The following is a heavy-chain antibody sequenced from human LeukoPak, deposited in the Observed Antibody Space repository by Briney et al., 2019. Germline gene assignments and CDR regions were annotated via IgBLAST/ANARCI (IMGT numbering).Heavy chain of an antibody. V-gene: IGHV3-21*01. CDR1: GFTFSSYS. D-gene: IGHD1-26*01. CDR2: INSSSSYI. J-gene: IGHJ4*02. Sequence: GGSLRLSCAASGFTFSSYSMNWVRQAPGKGLDWVGSINSSSSYIYYADSVKGRFTISRDNAKNSLYLQMNSLRAEDTAVYYCARESLGQVYFDYWGRGTLVIVSS. CDR3: ARESLGQVYFDY.